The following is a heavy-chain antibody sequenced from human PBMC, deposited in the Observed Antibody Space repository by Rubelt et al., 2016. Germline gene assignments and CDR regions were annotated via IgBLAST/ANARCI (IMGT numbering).Heavy chain of an antibody. D-gene: IGHD4-17*01. CDR3: ARVSNGDYEYFQH. J-gene: IGHJ1*01. CDR1: YG. Sequence: YGISWVRQAPGQGLEWMGWISAYNSNTNYAQKLQGRVTMTTDTSTSTAYMELRSLRPDDTAAYYCARVSNGDYEYFQHWGQGTLVTVSS. V-gene: IGHV1-18*01. CDR2: ISAYNSNT.